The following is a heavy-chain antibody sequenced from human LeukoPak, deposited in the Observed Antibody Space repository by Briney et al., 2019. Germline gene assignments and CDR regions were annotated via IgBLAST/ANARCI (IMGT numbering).Heavy chain of an antibody. D-gene: IGHD5-18*01. V-gene: IGHV3-33*01. CDR1: GFTFSNSG. J-gene: IGHJ4*02. CDR3: ARDKYSYNYAIDY. CDR2: VWYDGSNK. Sequence: GGSLRLSCAASGFTFSNSGMHWVRQPPGKGLEWVAVVWYDGSNKYYADSVKGRFTISRDNSKNTLYLQMNSLRTEDTAAYYCARDKYSYNYAIDYWGQGTLLTVSS.